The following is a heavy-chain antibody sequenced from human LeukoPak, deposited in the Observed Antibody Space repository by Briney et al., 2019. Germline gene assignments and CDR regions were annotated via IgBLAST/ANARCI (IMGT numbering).Heavy chain of an antibody. CDR2: IYYSGST. CDR1: GGSVNSGGYY. CDR3: ARDSNFYGNFDP. D-gene: IGHD2/OR15-2a*01. V-gene: IGHV4-61*08. J-gene: IGHJ5*02. Sequence: SQTLSLTCTISGGSVNSGGYYWSWIRQPPGKGLEWIGYIYYSGSTNYNPSLKSRVTISVDTSKNQFSLKLSSVTAADTAVYYCARDSNFYGNFDPWGQGTLVTVSS.